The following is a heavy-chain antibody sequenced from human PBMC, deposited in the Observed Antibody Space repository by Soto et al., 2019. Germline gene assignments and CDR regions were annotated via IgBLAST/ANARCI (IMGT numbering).Heavy chain of an antibody. CDR1: GFTFSSYA. Sequence: PGGSLRLSCAASGFTFSSYATSWVRQAPGKGLEWVSAISGSGGSTYYADSVKGRFAISRDNSKNTLYLQMNSLRAEDTAVYYCAIDSGSYYWAFDIWGQGTMVTVSS. V-gene: IGHV3-23*01. CDR3: AIDSGSYYWAFDI. J-gene: IGHJ3*02. CDR2: ISGSGGST. D-gene: IGHD1-26*01.